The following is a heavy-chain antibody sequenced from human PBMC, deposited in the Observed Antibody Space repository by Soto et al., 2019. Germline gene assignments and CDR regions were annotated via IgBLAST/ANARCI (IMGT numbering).Heavy chain of an antibody. V-gene: IGHV4-61*01. CDR3: ALRLRLKGGDAFQT. D-gene: IGHD4-17*01. CDR2: VYYTGST. Sequence: SETLSLTCTVSGGSARIDNYYWSWVRQPPGKGLEWIGYVYYTGSTNYNPSLRSRVAMSVGTSNNQFSLKVNSVTAADTATYYSALRLRLKGGDAFQTWGQGTMVTVSS. CDR1: GGSARIDNYY. J-gene: IGHJ3*02.